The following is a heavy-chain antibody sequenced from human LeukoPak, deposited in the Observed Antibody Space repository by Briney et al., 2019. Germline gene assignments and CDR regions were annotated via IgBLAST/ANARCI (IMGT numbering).Heavy chain of an antibody. CDR1: GGSFSGYY. Sequence: SETLSLTCAVYGGSFSGYYWSWIRQPPGKGLEWIGEINHSGGTNYNPSLKSRVTISIDTSKSQFSLKLRSVIAADTAVYYCARAPNVVVPAATLDYYYYMDVWGKGTTVTISS. CDR2: INHSGGT. CDR3: ARAPNVVVPAATLDYYYYMDV. J-gene: IGHJ6*03. V-gene: IGHV4-34*01. D-gene: IGHD2-2*01.